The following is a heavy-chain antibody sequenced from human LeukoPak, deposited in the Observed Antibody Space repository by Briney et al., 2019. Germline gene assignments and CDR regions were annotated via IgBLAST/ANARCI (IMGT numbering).Heavy chain of an antibody. Sequence: GASVKVSCKASGYTFTGYYIHWVRQAPGQGLEWMGRINPNNGGTNYAQKFQGRVTMTRDMSMSTAYMELSSLRSEDTAVYYCARAPDTAMPSSLYSYGMDVWGQGTTVTVSS. CDR1: GYTFTGYY. V-gene: IGHV1-2*06. CDR3: ARAPDTAMPSSLYSYGMDV. J-gene: IGHJ6*02. D-gene: IGHD5-18*01. CDR2: INPNNGGT.